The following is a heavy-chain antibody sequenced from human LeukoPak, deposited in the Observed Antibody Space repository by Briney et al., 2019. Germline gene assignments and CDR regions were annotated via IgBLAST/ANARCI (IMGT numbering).Heavy chain of an antibody. CDR2: ISSSSSTI. D-gene: IGHD7-27*01. V-gene: IGHV3-11*04. Sequence: GGSLRLSCVASGFTFSDYFMNWIRQAPGKGLEWVSYISSSSSTIYYADSVKGRFTISRDNAKNTLYLQMNSLRAEDTAVYYCTKDLTGDLDYRGQGTLVTVSS. CDR3: TKDLTGDLDY. CDR1: GFTFSDYF. J-gene: IGHJ4*02.